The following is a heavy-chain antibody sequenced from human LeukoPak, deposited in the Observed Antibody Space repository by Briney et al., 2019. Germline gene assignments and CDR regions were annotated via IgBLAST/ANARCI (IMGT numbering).Heavy chain of an antibody. CDR2: IYYSGST. CDR3: ARDSEVGATPFDS. Sequence: PSETLSLTCTVSGGSISSYYWSWIRQPPGKGLEWIGYIYYSGSTNYNPSLKSRVTISVDTSKNQFSLKLSSVTAADTAVYYCARDSEVGATPFDSWGQGTLVTVSS. V-gene: IGHV4-59*01. D-gene: IGHD1-26*01. CDR1: GGSISSYY. J-gene: IGHJ4*02.